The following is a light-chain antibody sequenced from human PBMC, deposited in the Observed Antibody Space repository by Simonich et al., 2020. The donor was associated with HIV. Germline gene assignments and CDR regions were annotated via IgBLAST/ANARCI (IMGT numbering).Light chain of an antibody. V-gene: IGKV1-39*01. Sequence: DIQMTQSPSSLSASVGDRVTITCRASQNIRRFLNWYQQKPGKAPKILIYATSSLQGGVPSRFSGSGSGTDFTLTISSLQPEDFATYYCQQSYSTLPYTFGQGTKLEIK. CDR2: ATS. J-gene: IGKJ2*01. CDR1: QNIRRF. CDR3: QQSYSTLPYT.